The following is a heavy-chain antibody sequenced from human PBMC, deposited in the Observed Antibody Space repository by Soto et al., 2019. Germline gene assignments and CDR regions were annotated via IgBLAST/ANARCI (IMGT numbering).Heavy chain of an antibody. CDR1: GGTFSSYA. J-gene: IGHJ4*02. V-gene: IGHV1-69*01. CDR2: IIPIFGTA. D-gene: IGHD3-3*01. Sequence: QVQLVQSGAEVKKPGSSVKVSCKASGGTFSSYAISWVRQAPGQGLEWMGGIIPIFGTANYAQKFQGRVTITADEATSTAYMELSSLRSEDTAVYYCARDREEMAVLRFLALDYWGQGTLVTVSS. CDR3: ARDREEMAVLRFLALDY.